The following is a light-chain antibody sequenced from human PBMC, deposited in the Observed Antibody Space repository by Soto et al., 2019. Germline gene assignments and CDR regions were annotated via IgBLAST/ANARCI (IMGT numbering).Light chain of an antibody. Sequence: DIQMTQSPSSLSASVGDRVTITCRASQSISSYLNWYQQRPGKAQKVLIYGAPTLKSGVPSRFSGSGSGTEFTLTISSLQPEDFATYYCQQGYSISWTFGQGTKVDI. V-gene: IGKV1-39*01. J-gene: IGKJ1*01. CDR2: GAP. CDR1: QSISSY. CDR3: QQGYSISWT.